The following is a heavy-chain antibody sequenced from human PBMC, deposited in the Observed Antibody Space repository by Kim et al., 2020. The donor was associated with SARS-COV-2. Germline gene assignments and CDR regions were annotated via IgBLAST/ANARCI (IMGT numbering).Heavy chain of an antibody. CDR2: IVVGSGNT. CDR3: AAEGIAAAGYYYYGMDV. V-gene: IGHV1-58*01. D-gene: IGHD6-13*01. Sequence: SVKVSCKASGFTFTSSAVQWVRQARGQRLEWIGWIVVGSGNTNYAQKFQERVTITRDMSTSTAYMELSSLRSEDTAVYYCAAEGIAAAGYYYYGMDVWGQGTTVTVSS. J-gene: IGHJ6*02. CDR1: GFTFTSSA.